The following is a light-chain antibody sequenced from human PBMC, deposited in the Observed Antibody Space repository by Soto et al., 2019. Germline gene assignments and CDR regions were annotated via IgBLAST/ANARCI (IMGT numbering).Light chain of an antibody. Sequence: QSVLTQPASVSGSPGQSITISCTRTSSDVGGYNYVSWYQQQSGKDRKLMIHEVSNRPSGVSNRFSGSKSGNTASLTISGLQAEDEADYYCSSYTSSRAYVFGIGTKVTVL. CDR2: EVS. CDR3: SSYTSSRAYV. V-gene: IGLV2-14*01. J-gene: IGLJ1*01. CDR1: SSDVGGYNY.